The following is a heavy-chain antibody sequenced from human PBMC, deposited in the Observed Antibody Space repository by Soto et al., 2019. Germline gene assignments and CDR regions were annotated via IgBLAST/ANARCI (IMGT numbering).Heavy chain of an antibody. D-gene: IGHD3-10*01. V-gene: IGHV3-64*01. CDR1: GFTFSSYA. J-gene: IGHJ5*02. CDR2: ISSNGGST. Sequence: EVQLVESGGGLVQPGGSLRLSCAASGFTFSSYAMHWVRQAPGKGLEYVSAISSNGGSTYYANSVKGRFTVSRDNSKNTLYLQMGSLRAADMAVYYCARDNYSGSGSYLWFDPWGQGTLVTVSS. CDR3: ARDNYSGSGSYLWFDP.